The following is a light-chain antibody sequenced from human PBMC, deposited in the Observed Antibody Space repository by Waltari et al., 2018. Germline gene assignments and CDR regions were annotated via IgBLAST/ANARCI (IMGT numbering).Light chain of an antibody. Sequence: SYDLTQPPSASVSPGQTARITCHGDALPQNYPYWYQQKSGQAPVLVIYEDIRRPTGIPERFSGSSSGTTATLTISGAQVDDEADYYCYSTDFSGHDRVFGGGTKLTIL. V-gene: IGLV3-10*01. CDR1: ALPQNY. CDR2: EDI. J-gene: IGLJ3*02. CDR3: YSTDFSGHDRV.